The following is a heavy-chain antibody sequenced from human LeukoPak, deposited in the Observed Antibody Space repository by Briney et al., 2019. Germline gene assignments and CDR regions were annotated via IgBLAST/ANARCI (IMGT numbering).Heavy chain of an antibody. D-gene: IGHD6-13*01. CDR3: AKDTTAAAGRGFDY. Sequence: GGSLRLSCAASGFTFDDYVMHWVRQAPGKGLEWVSLISGDGGSTYYADSVKGRFTISRDNSKNSLYLQMNSLRTGDTALYYCAKDTTAAAGRGFDYWGQGTLVTVSS. V-gene: IGHV3-43*02. CDR2: ISGDGGST. CDR1: GFTFDDYV. J-gene: IGHJ4*02.